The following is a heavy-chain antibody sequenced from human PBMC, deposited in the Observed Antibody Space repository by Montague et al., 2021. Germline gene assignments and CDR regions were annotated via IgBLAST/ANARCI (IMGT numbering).Heavy chain of an antibody. CDR2: VFYSGAT. CDR3: ARQGFYESGGFFT. CDR1: GDSINGWY. D-gene: IGHD3-22*01. Sequence: SETLSLTCSVSGDSINGWYWSWIRQPPGKGLEWIGSVFYSGATNYNPSLKSRVTMSADTSKNQVSLKVNSVTAADTAVYYCARQGFYESGGFFTWGLGTLVTVSS. V-gene: IGHV4-59*01. J-gene: IGHJ5*02.